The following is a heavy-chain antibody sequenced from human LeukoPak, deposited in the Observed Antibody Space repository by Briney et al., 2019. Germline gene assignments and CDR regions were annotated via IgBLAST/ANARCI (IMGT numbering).Heavy chain of an antibody. CDR1: GFIVSSNQ. D-gene: IGHD3-16*01. CDR3: ARGVWSRNYMDV. CDR2: IYSDGST. V-gene: IGHV3-53*01. Sequence: GGSLRLSCAASGFIVSSNQMNWVRQAPGKGLEWVSIIYSDGSTSYAKSVKGRFTVSRDNSKDVLYLQLNNLRAEDTAVYYCARGVWSRNYMDVWGKGTTVTVSS. J-gene: IGHJ6*03.